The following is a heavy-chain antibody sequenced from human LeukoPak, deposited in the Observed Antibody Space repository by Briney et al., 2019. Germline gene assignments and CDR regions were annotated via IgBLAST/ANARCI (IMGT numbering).Heavy chain of an antibody. D-gene: IGHD3-10*01. J-gene: IGHJ4*02. V-gene: IGHV3-15*01. CDR2: IKSKTDGGTT. CDR3: TSYSHYYFDY. Sequence: KPGGSLRLSCAASGFTFSNAWMSWVRQAPGKGLEWVGRIKSKTDGGTTDYATPVKGRFNISRDDSKNTLYMPMNSLKTEDTAVYYCTSYSHYYFDYWGQGTLVTVSS. CDR1: GFTFSNAW.